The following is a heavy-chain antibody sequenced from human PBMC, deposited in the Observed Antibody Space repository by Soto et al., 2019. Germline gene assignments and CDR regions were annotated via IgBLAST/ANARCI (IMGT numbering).Heavy chain of an antibody. V-gene: IGHV1-69*13. CDR2: IIPIFGTA. J-gene: IGHJ6*02. CDR3: ASRDRLVPYYYGMDV. D-gene: IGHD3-9*01. Sequence: GASVKVSCKASGGTFSSYAISWVRQAPGQGLEWMGGIIPIFGTANYAQKFQGRVTITADESTSTAYMELSSLRSEDTAVYYCASRDRLVPYYYGMDVWGQGTTVTVSS. CDR1: GGTFSSYA.